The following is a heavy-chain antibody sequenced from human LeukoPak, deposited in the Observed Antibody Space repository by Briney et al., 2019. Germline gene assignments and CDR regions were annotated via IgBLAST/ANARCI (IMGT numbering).Heavy chain of an antibody. D-gene: IGHD3-22*01. CDR1: GGSISSSSYN. Sequence: SETLSLTCTVSGGSISSSSYNWGWIRQAPGMGRVWVGSICYSGSTYYNPSLMRRFTISVDTSKNHFILKLSSVTAADTAVYYSARGYYDSSGYWLSYFDYWGQGTLVTVSS. V-gene: IGHV4-39*06. J-gene: IGHJ4*02. CDR3: ARGYYDSSGYWLSYFDY. CDR2: ICYSGST.